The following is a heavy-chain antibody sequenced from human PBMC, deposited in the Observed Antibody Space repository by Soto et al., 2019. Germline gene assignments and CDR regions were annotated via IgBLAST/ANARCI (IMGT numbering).Heavy chain of an antibody. CDR3: ARRTRSIAAAGNYYYYGMDV. D-gene: IGHD6-13*01. CDR1: GGSFSGYY. J-gene: IGHJ6*02. V-gene: IGHV4-34*01. Sequence: SETLSLTCAVYGGSFSGYYWSWIRQPPGKGLEWIGEIYHSGSTNYNPSLKSRVTISVDKSKNQFSLKLSSVTAADTAVYYCARRTRSIAAAGNYYYYGMDVWGQGTTVTVSS. CDR2: IYHSGST.